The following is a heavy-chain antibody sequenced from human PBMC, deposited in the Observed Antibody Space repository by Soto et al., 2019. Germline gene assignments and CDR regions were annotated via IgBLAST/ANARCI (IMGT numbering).Heavy chain of an antibody. CDR2: MNPNSGNT. J-gene: IGHJ4*02. V-gene: IGHV1-8*01. Sequence: ASVKVSCKASGYTFTSYDINWVRQATGQGLEWMGWMNPNSGNTDYAQKFQGRVTMTRNTSISTAYMELSSLRSEDTAVYYCARSKGSWYQLFDYWGQGTLVTVSS. CDR1: GYTFTSYD. CDR3: ARSKGSWYQLFDY. D-gene: IGHD6-13*01.